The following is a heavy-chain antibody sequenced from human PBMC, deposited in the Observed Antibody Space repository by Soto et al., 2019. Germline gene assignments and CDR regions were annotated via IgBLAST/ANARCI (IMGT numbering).Heavy chain of an antibody. CDR3: ARVGYYDFWSGYPFDY. D-gene: IGHD3-3*01. V-gene: IGHV3-21*01. Sequence: PGGSLRLSCAASGFTFSSYSMNWVRQAPGKGLEWVSSISSSSSYIYYADSVKGRFTISRDNAKNSLYLQMNSLRAEDTAVYYCARVGYYDFWSGYPFDYWGQGTLVTVSS. CDR1: GFTFSSYS. CDR2: ISSSSSYI. J-gene: IGHJ4*02.